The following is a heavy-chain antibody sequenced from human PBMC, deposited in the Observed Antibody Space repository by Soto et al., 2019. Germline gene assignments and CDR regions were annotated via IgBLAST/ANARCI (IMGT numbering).Heavy chain of an antibody. CDR2: IYYRGNT. Sequence: SETLSLTCTVSGGSISSYYWNWIRQPPGKGLEWIGYIYYRGNTNYNPSLKSRVTISVDTSKNQFSLKLSSVTAADTAVYYCASVTRTCISTSCYRYYYRMDVWGQGTTVT. J-gene: IGHJ6*02. CDR3: ASVTRTCISTSCYRYYYRMDV. D-gene: IGHD2-2*02. CDR1: GGSISSYY. V-gene: IGHV4-59*01.